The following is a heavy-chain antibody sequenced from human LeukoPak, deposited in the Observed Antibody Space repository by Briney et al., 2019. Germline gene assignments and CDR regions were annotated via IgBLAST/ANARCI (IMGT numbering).Heavy chain of an antibody. V-gene: IGHV4-38-2*01. J-gene: IGHJ5*02. CDR3: ERGHAMIVVVKTWFDP. CDR1: GYSISSGYY. CDR2: IYHSGST. D-gene: IGHD3-22*01. Sequence: PSETLSLTCAVSGYSISSGYYWGWIRQPPGKGLEWIGSIYHSGSTYYNPSLKSRVTISVDTSKNQFSLKLSSVTAADTAVYYCERGHAMIVVVKTWFDPWGQGTLVTVSS.